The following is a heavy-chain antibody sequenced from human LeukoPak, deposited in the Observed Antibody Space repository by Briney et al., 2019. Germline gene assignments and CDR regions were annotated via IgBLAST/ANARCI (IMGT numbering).Heavy chain of an antibody. J-gene: IGHJ3*02. CDR3: ARWVTADRGKKDAFDI. Sequence: GEPLNISCKASGYSFNIYWIGWVRQMPGKGLEWMGIIFPGDSDTRYSPSFQGQVTFSVDKSITTAYLQWSSLKASDTAMYYCARWVTADRGKKDAFDIWGQGTMVTVSS. V-gene: IGHV5-51*01. CDR1: GYSFNIYW. D-gene: IGHD2-21*02. CDR2: IFPGDSDT.